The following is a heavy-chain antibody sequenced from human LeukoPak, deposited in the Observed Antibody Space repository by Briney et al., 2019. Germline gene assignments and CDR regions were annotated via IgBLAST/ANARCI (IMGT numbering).Heavy chain of an antibody. J-gene: IGHJ4*02. V-gene: IGHV3-30*03. CDR2: ISYDGSNK. D-gene: IGHD3-10*01. Sequence: GGSLRLSCAASGFIFSNYGMHWVRQAPGKGLEWVAIISYDGSNKYYADSVKGRFTISRDNSKSTLYLQMNSPRTEDTAVYFCATLRFGSGSYYADYWGQGTLVTVSS. CDR1: GFIFSNYG. CDR3: ATLRFGSGSYYADY.